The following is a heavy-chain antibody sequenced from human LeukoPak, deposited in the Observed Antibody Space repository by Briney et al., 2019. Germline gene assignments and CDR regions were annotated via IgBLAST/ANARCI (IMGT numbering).Heavy chain of an antibody. J-gene: IGHJ4*02. CDR2: IKQDGSEK. CDR1: GFTFSSYW. Sequence: RSGGSLRLSCAASGFTFSSYWMSWVRQAPGKGLEWVANIKQDGSEKYYVDSVKGRFTISRDNAKNSLYLQMNSLRAEDTAVYYCARDLTYYDYVWGSYRYTFDRFGFDYWGQGTLVTVSS. CDR3: ARDLTYYDYVWGSYRYTFDRFGFDY. V-gene: IGHV3-7*01. D-gene: IGHD3-16*02.